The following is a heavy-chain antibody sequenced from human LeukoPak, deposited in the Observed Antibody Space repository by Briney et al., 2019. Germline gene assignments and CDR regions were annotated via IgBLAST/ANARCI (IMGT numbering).Heavy chain of an antibody. D-gene: IGHD2-15*01. J-gene: IGHJ4*02. Sequence: GSLRLSCAASGFTFSSYGMHWVRQAPGKGLEWVAVISYDGSNKYYADSVKGRFTISRDNSENTLYLQMNSLRAEDTAVYYCAKESGGGGLFDYWGQGTLVTVSS. CDR2: ISYDGSNK. CDR1: GFTFSSYG. CDR3: AKESGGGGLFDY. V-gene: IGHV3-30*18.